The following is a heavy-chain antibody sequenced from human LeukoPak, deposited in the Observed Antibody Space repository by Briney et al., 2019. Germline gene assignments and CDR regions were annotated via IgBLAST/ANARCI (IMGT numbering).Heavy chain of an antibody. CDR2: ISSSISYI. J-gene: IGHJ4*02. CDR1: GFTFSSYS. CDR3: ARSGGSFYDY. Sequence: GGSLRLSCAVSGFTFSSYSMNWVRQAPGKGLEWVSSISSSISYIYYADSVKGRFTISRDNAKNSLYLQMNSLRAEDTAVYYCARSGGSFYDYWGQGTLVTVSS. V-gene: IGHV3-21*01. D-gene: IGHD2-15*01.